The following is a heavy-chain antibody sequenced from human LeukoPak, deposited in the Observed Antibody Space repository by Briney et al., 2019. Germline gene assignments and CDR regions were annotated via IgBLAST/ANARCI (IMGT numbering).Heavy chain of an antibody. CDR3: AKGGQRYDFWRFDC. CDR2: ISGSGGST. D-gene: IGHD3-3*01. CDR1: GFTFSTYA. V-gene: IGHV3-23*01. Sequence: GGSLRLSCVASGFTFSTYAMSWVRQAPGKGLEWVSSISGSGGSTYYAEFVKGRSTISRDNSKNTLYLQMNSLRAEDTAVYYCAKGGQRYDFWRFDCWGQGTLVTVSS. J-gene: IGHJ5*01.